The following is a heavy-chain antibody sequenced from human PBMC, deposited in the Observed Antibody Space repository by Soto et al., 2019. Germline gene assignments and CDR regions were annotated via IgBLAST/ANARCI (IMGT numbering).Heavy chain of an antibody. J-gene: IGHJ5*02. V-gene: IGHV4-39*01. D-gene: IGHD3-10*01. Sequence: SETLSLTCTVSGGSISSSSYCWGWIRQPPGKGLEWIGSIYYSGSTYYNPSLKSRVTISVDTSKNQFSLKLSSVTAADTAVYYCARHYRRITMVRGVIIPALHWFDPWGQGTLVTVSS. CDR2: IYYSGST. CDR3: ARHYRRITMVRGVIIPALHWFDP. CDR1: GGSISSSSYC.